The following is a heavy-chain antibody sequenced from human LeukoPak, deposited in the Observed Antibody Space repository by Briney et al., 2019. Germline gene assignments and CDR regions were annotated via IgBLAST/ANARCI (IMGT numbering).Heavy chain of an antibody. CDR2: IHSNGNN. CDR1: GGSISSYY. CDR3: AKGVTTFDS. V-gene: IGHV4-59*01. D-gene: IGHD4-17*01. Sequence: PSETLSLTCTVSGGSISSYYWSWIRQPPGKGLEWIGYIHSNGNNNYSPTLKSRLTVSVDTSKNQFSLKRTSVTAADTAVYFCAKGVTTFDSWGQGTLVTVSS. J-gene: IGHJ4*02.